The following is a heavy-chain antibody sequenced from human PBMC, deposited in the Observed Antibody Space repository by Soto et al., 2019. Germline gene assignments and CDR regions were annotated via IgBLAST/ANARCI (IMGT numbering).Heavy chain of an antibody. D-gene: IGHD6-13*01. J-gene: IGHJ5*02. CDR2: IIPVFGTV. CDR3: ARDNPYTNSFGNWFDP. V-gene: IGHV1-69*01. CDR1: GGTFSNYA. Sequence: QVRLVQSGAEVKKPGSSVKVSCKASGGTFSNYAITWLRLAPGQGLEWLGGIIPVFGTVIYAQKFQGRVTITADDSTSTAYMELNRLRSEDTAVYYCARDNPYTNSFGNWFDPWGQGTLVIVS.